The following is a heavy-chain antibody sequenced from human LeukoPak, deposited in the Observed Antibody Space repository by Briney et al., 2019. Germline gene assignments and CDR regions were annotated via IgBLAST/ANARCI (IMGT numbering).Heavy chain of an antibody. CDR2: ISYRGTT. Sequence: SETLSLTCTVSGGSISVYYCTWIRQSPGKGLEWIGYISYRGTTNYNPSLKSRVTISEGTSKNQFSLKLSSVTAADTAVYYCARDHLSTVVIDRNGVEAFDIWGQGTMVTVSS. V-gene: IGHV4-59*12. J-gene: IGHJ3*02. D-gene: IGHD4-23*01. CDR1: GGSISVYY. CDR3: ARDHLSTVVIDRNGVEAFDI.